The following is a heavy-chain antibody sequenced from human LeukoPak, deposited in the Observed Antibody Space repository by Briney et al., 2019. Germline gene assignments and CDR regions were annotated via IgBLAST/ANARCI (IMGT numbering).Heavy chain of an antibody. Sequence: GRSLRLSCAASGFTFSSYAMHWVRQAPGKGLEWVAVISYDGSNKYYADSVKGRFTISGDNSKNTLYLQVNSLRAEDTAVYYCASGSYSRNWGQGTLVTVSS. CDR2: ISYDGSNK. CDR3: ASGSYSRN. D-gene: IGHD1-26*01. V-gene: IGHV3-30-3*01. CDR1: GFTFSSYA. J-gene: IGHJ4*02.